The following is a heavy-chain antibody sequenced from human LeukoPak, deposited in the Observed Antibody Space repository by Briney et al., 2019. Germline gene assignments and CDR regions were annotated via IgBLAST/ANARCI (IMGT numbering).Heavy chain of an antibody. V-gene: IGHV4-39*01. D-gene: IGHD3-10*01. CDR2: IYYRGGT. J-gene: IGHJ5*02. CDR1: GGSITSSTYY. CDR3: ARLSFGELSWFGP. Sequence: PSETLSLTCTVSGGSITSSTYYWGWIRQPPGKGLKWIGSIYYRGGTYYNPSLKSRVTISVDTSKNQFFLKLNSVTATDTAVYYCARLSFGELSWFGPWGRGTLVTVSS.